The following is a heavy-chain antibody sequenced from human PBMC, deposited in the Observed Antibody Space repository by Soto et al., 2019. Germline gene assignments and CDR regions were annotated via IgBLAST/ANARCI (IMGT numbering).Heavy chain of an antibody. CDR2: ISAYNGNT. D-gene: IGHD5-18*01. CDR3: ARDHPRGYSYGSYYSGMDV. CDR1: GYTFTSYG. Sequence: QVQLVQSGAEVKKPGASVKVSCKASGYTFTSYGISWVRQAPGQGLEWMGWISAYNGNTNYAQKLQGRVTMTTDTSTSTAYMELRSLRSDDAAVYYCARDHPRGYSYGSYYSGMDVWGQGTTVTVSS. J-gene: IGHJ6*02. V-gene: IGHV1-18*04.